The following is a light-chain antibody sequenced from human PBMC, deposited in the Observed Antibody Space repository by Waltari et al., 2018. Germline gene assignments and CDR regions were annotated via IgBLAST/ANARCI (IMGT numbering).Light chain of an antibody. CDR1: QSISNW. V-gene: IGKV1-12*01. CDR2: GAS. Sequence: DIQMTQSPSSVSAFVGDRVTITCRASQSISNWLAWYQQKPGKAPKLLVYGASDLHSGVPSRFSVSGAGTDFTLTISSLQAEDFATYYCQQVNSFPATFGGGTTVEIK. CDR3: QQVNSFPAT. J-gene: IGKJ4*01.